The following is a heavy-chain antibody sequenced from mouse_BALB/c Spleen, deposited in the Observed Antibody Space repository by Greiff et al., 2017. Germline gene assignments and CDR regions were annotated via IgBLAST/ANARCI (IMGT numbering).Heavy chain of an antibody. Sequence: VQLQQSGAELARPGASVKMSCKASGYTFTSYTMHWVKQRPGQGLEWIGYINPSSGYTNYNQKFKDKATLTADKSSSTAYMQLSSLTSEDSAVYYCARRVSTMITTDAMDYWGQGTSVTVSS. D-gene: IGHD2-4*01. CDR3: ARRVSTMITTDAMDY. V-gene: IGHV1-4*01. CDR1: GYTFTSYT. CDR2: INPSSGYT. J-gene: IGHJ4*01.